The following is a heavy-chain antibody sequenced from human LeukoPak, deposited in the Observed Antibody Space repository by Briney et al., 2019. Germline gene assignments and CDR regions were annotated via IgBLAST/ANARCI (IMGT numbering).Heavy chain of an antibody. CDR1: GGSISSYY. CDR3: ARAGRPFTIFGVGITRHLMDV. D-gene: IGHD3-3*01. V-gene: IGHV4-59*01. J-gene: IGHJ6*04. Sequence: KPSETLSLTCTVSGGSISSYYWSWIRQPPGKGLEWIGYIYYSGSTNYNPSLKSRVTISVDTSKNQFSLKLSSVTAADTAVYYCARAGRPFTIFGVGITRHLMDVWGKGTTVTVSS. CDR2: IYYSGST.